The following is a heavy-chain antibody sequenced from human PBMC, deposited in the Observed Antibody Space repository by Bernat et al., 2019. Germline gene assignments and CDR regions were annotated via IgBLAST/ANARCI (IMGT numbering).Heavy chain of an antibody. CDR3: AKDCRAYSSAWVYYYYYCIDV. J-gene: IGHJ6*03. V-gene: IGHV3-30*01. CDR1: GFTFSNSA. CDR2: VSYDGSHK. Sequence: QVQLVESGGGVVQPGRSLRLSCAASGFTFSNSALHGVRQAPGKGLEWVAVVSYDGSHKYYPDSVKGRFTISRDNSKNTLYLQMDSLRPEDTAVYYCAKDCRAYSSAWVYYYYYCIDVWGKGTTVTVSS. D-gene: IGHD6-19*01.